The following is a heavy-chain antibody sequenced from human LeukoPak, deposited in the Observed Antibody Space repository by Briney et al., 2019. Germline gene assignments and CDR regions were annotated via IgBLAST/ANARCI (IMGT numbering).Heavy chain of an antibody. V-gene: IGHV1-18*01. Sequence: ASVKGSCKASGYTFTSYGISWVRQAPGQGLEWMGWISAYNGNTNYAQKLHGRVTMTTDTSTSTAYMGLRSLRSDDTAVYYCARVLGGGVRSRQFAFDVWGQGTMVTVSS. CDR3: ARVLGGGVRSRQFAFDV. CDR1: GYTFTSYG. CDR2: ISAYNGNT. J-gene: IGHJ3*01. D-gene: IGHD3-16*01.